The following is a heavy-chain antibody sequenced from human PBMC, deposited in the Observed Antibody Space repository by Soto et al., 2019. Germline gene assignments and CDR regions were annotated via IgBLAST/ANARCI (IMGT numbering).Heavy chain of an antibody. V-gene: IGHV3-30-3*01. CDR3: ARVLVVVAATLDY. CDR2: ISYDGSNK. D-gene: IGHD2-15*01. Sequence: QVQLVESGGGVVRPGRSLRLSCAASGFTFSSYAMHWVRQAPGKGLEWVAVISYDGSNKYYADSVKGRFTISRDNSKNTLYLQMNSLRAEATAVYYWARVLVVVAATLDYWGQGSLVTVCS. CDR1: GFTFSSYA. J-gene: IGHJ4*02.